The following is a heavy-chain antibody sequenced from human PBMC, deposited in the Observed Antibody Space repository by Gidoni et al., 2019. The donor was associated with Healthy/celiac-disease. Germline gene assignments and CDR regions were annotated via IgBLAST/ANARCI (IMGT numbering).Heavy chain of an antibody. CDR2: IYYSGST. Sequence: QVQLQESGPGLVKPSQTLSLTCTVSGGSISSGGYYWSWIRQHPGKGLEWIGYIYYSGSTYYNPSLKSRVTISIDTSKNQFSLKLSSVTAADTAVYYCARDLTGDLKPGHDAFDIWGQGTMVTVSS. CDR1: GGSISSGGYY. V-gene: IGHV4-31*03. CDR3: ARDLTGDLKPGHDAFDI. D-gene: IGHD7-27*01. J-gene: IGHJ3*02.